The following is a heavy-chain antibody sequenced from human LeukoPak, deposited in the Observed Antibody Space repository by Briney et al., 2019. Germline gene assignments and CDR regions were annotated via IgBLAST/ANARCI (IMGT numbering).Heavy chain of an antibody. D-gene: IGHD6-19*01. Sequence: PGGSLRLSCAASGFTFSSYGMHWVRQAPGKGLEWVAVIWYDGSNKYYADSVKGRFTISRDNSKNTLYLQMNSLRAEDTAVYYCAGESKVAVAGTIDYWGQGTLVTVSS. CDR1: GFTFSSYG. CDR2: IWYDGSNK. CDR3: AGESKVAVAGTIDY. V-gene: IGHV3-33*01. J-gene: IGHJ4*02.